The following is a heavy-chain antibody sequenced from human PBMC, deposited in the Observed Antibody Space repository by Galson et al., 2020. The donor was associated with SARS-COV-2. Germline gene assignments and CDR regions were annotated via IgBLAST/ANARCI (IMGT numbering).Heavy chain of an antibody. CDR1: GFTFSSYG. Sequence: GGSLRLSCAASGFTFSSYGMHWVRQAPGKGLEWVAVISYDGSNKYYADSVKGRFTISRDNSKNTLYLQMNSLRAEDTALYYCAKDGVEEYQLLFYYYYYYMDVWGKGTTVTVSS. V-gene: IGHV3-30*18. D-gene: IGHD2-2*01. CDR2: ISYDGSNK. CDR3: AKDGVEEYQLLFYYYYYYMDV. J-gene: IGHJ6*03.